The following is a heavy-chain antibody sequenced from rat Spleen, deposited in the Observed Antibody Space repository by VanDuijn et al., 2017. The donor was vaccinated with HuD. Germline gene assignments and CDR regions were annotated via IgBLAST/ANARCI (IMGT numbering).Heavy chain of an antibody. D-gene: IGHD1-12*02. V-gene: IGHV2S63*01. CDR3: TRDGHYYYDGSYYYGVMDA. Sequence: VQLKESGPGLVQPSQTLSLTCTVSGFSLTDYSVHWVRQPPGKGLEWMGIMWSGGSTAYNSALKSRLSISRDTSKNQVFLKMNSLQTDDTAIYYCTRDGHYYYDGSYYYGVMDAWGQGASVTVSS. J-gene: IGHJ4*01. CDR1: GFSLTDYS. CDR2: MWSGGST.